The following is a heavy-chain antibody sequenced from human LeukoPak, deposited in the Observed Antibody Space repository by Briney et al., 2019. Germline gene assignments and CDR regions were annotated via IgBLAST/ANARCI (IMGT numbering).Heavy chain of an antibody. Sequence: GRSLRLSCAASRFTFSIHVMSWVRQAPGKGLEWVSSITGSGTGTFYADSVRGRFTISRDNSKKTVYLQMNSLRVEDTAVYYCANGGGGFWGQGTLVTVSS. CDR2: ITGSGTGT. V-gene: IGHV3-23*01. CDR1: RFTFSIHV. J-gene: IGHJ4*02. CDR3: ANGGGGF. D-gene: IGHD3-16*01.